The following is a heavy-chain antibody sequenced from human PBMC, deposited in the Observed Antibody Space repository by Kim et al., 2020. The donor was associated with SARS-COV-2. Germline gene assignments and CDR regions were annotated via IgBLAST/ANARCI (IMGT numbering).Heavy chain of an antibody. V-gene: IGHV4-34*01. D-gene: IGHD3-22*01. CDR3: ARGRTTYYYDSSGYFFGY. J-gene: IGHJ4*02. Sequence: KSRVTISVDTSKNQFSLKLSSVTAPDTAVYYCARGRTTYYYDSSGYFFGYWGQGTLVTVSS.